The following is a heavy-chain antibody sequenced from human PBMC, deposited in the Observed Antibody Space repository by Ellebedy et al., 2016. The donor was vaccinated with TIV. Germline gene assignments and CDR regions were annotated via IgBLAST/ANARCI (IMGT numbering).Heavy chain of an antibody. D-gene: IGHD1-1*01. V-gene: IGHV3-53*01. CDR2: IYSSGGT. CDR3: AGRAYNWNDGSLFGY. CDR1: GFTVSSNY. Sequence: GGSLRLSCAASGFTVSSNYMSWVRQAPGRGLEWVSTIYSSGGTYYAGSVKGRFTISRDNSKNTLYLQMNSLRAEDTAVYYCAGRAYNWNDGSLFGYWGQGTLVTVSS. J-gene: IGHJ4*02.